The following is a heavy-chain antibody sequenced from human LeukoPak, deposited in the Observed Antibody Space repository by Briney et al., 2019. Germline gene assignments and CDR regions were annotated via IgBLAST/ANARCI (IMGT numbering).Heavy chain of an antibody. CDR3: ARREYSGSFFDY. V-gene: IGHV4-39*01. CDR2: IYYSGST. CDR1: GGSISSGSYY. Sequence: RSETLSLTCTVSGGSISSGSYYGGWIRQPPGKGLEWIGSIYYSGSTYYNPSLKSRVTISVDTSKNQFSLKLSSVTAADTAVYYCARREYSGSFFDYWGQGTLVTVSS. J-gene: IGHJ4*02. D-gene: IGHD1-26*01.